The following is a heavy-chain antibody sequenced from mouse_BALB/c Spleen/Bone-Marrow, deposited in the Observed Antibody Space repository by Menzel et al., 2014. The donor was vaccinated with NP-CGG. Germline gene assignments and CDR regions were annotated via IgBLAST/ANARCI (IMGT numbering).Heavy chain of an antibody. Sequence: EVKVVDSGGGLVQPGGSRKLSCAASGFTFSDYAMAWVRQAPGKGPEWVAFISNLAFSIYYADTVTGRFTISRENAKNTLYLEMTSLRSEDTAMYYCARVWDYWYFDVWGAGTTVTVSS. CDR2: ISNLAFSI. J-gene: IGHJ1*01. CDR1: GFTFSDYA. D-gene: IGHD4-1*01. CDR3: ARVWDYWYFDV. V-gene: IGHV5-15*02.